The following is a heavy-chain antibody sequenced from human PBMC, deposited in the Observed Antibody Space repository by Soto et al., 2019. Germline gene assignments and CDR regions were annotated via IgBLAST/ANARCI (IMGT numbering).Heavy chain of an antibody. J-gene: IGHJ3*02. CDR2: IYYSGST. D-gene: IGHD2-15*01. Sequence: QLQLQESGPGLVKPSETLSLTCTVSGGSISSSSYYWGWIRQPPGKGLEWIGSIYYSGSTYYNPSLKSRVTISVNTSKNQFSLKLSSVTAADTAVYYCASSLSNIVVVVAATPDDAFDIWGQGTMVTVSS. V-gene: IGHV4-39*01. CDR3: ASSLSNIVVVVAATPDDAFDI. CDR1: GGSISSSSYY.